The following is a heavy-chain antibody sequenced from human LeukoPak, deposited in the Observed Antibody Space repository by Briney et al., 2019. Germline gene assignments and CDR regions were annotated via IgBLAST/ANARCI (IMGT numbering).Heavy chain of an antibody. J-gene: IGHJ4*02. V-gene: IGHV1-2*06. CDR1: GYTFTGYY. Sequence: ASVKVSCKASGYTFTGYYMHWVRQAPGQGLEWMGRINPNSGGTNYAQKFQRRVTMTRDTSISTAYMALSRLSSDDTAVYYCARERGYNALFDYWGQGTLVTVSS. CDR3: ARERGYNALFDY. D-gene: IGHD1-1*01. CDR2: INPNSGGT.